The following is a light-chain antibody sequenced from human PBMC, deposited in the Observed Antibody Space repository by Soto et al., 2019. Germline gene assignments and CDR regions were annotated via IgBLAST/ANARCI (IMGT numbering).Light chain of an antibody. Sequence: EIVLTQSPGTLSLSPGERATLSCRSSQSVSSSYLAWYQQKPGQAPRLLIYDVSSRATGIPDRFSGSGSGTDFTLTITRMETEDFAVYYCQQDGSSPTFGQGTKVDIK. CDR1: QSVSSSY. CDR2: DVS. CDR3: QQDGSSPT. J-gene: IGKJ1*01. V-gene: IGKV3-20*01.